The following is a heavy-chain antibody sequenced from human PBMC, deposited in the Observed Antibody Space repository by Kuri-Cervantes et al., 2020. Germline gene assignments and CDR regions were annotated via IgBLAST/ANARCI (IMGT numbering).Heavy chain of an antibody. CDR3: ARDLAVVVGAPDLATYYYYYYMDV. J-gene: IGHJ6*03. Sequence: ASVKVSCKASGYTFTSFCIHWVRQAPGQGLEWMGIINPRDGSTSYAQNFQGRVTMTRDTSTGTVYMELTSLRSEDTAVYHCARDLAVVVGAPDLATYYYYYYMDVWGEGTSVTVSS. CDR1: GYTFTSFC. D-gene: IGHD2-2*01. V-gene: IGHV1-46*01. CDR2: INPRDGST.